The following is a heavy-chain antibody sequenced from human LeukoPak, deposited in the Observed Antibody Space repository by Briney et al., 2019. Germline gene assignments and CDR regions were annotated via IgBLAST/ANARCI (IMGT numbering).Heavy chain of an antibody. CDR2: IYSGGST. Sequence: GGSLRLSCAASGLTISSNYMSWVRQAPGKGLEWVSVIYSGGSTYYADSVEGRFTISRDNSKNTLYLQMNSLRAEDTAVYYCARGYNWNDHYFDYWGQGTLVTVSS. D-gene: IGHD1-20*01. V-gene: IGHV3-66*01. CDR3: ARGYNWNDHYFDY. CDR1: GLTISSNY. J-gene: IGHJ4*02.